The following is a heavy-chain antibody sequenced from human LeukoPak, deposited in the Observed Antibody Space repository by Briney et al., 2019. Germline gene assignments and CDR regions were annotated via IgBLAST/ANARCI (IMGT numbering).Heavy chain of an antibody. V-gene: IGHV4-61*02. J-gene: IGHJ6*03. CDR1: GGSINSGTYY. Sequence: PSETLSLTCTVSGGSINSGTYYWSWIRQPAGKGLEWIGRIYTSESTNYNPSLKSRVTISVDTSKNQFSLKLSSVTAADTAMYYCARGESSSSPLYYYYYYMDVWGKGTTVTVSS. CDR3: ARGESSSSPLYYYYYYMDV. D-gene: IGHD6-6*01. CDR2: IYTSEST.